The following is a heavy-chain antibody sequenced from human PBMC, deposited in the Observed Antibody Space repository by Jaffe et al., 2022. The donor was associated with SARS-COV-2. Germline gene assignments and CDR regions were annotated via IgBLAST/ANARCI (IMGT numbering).Heavy chain of an antibody. J-gene: IGHJ4*02. CDR1: GFTFSSYW. V-gene: IGHV3-7*01. Sequence: EVQLVESGGGLVQPGGSLRLSCAASGFTFSSYWMSWVRQAPGKGLEWVANIKQDGSEKYYVDSVKGRFTISRDNAKNSLYLQMNSLRAEDTAVYYCARDSDLYDDSSGYYYLHYDYWGQGTLVTVSS. CDR3: ARDSDLYDDSSGYYYLHYDY. CDR2: IKQDGSEK. D-gene: IGHD3-22*01.